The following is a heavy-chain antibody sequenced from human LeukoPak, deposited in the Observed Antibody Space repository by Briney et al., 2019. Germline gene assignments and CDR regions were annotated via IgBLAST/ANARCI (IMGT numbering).Heavy chain of an antibody. D-gene: IGHD3-16*01. J-gene: IGHJ4*02. CDR3: AKIGEESFDY. Sequence: GGSLRLSCAASGFTFSSYGMHWVRQAPGKGREWVAVISYDGSNKYYADSVKGRFTISRDNSKNTLYLQMNSLRAEDTVVYYCAKIGEESFDYWGQGTLVTVSS. CDR1: GFTFSSYG. CDR2: ISYDGSNK. V-gene: IGHV3-30*18.